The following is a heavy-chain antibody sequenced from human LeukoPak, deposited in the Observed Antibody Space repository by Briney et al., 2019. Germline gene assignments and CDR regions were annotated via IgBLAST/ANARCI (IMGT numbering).Heavy chain of an antibody. CDR1: GGSISSSSYY. J-gene: IGHJ4*02. Sequence: SETLSLTCTVSGGSISSSSYYWGWIRQPPGKGLEWIGSIYYSGSTYYNPSLKSRVTISVDTSKNQFSLKLSSVTAADTAVYYCARKPIEGSELFDYWGQGTLVTVSS. V-gene: IGHV4-39*07. CDR2: IYYSGST. D-gene: IGHD2-15*01. CDR3: ARKPIEGSELFDY.